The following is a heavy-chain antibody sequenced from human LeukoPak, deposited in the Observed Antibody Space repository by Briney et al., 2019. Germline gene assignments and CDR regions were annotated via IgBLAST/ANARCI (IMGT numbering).Heavy chain of an antibody. CDR2: IYYSGST. Sequence: SETLSLTCTVSGGSISSSSYYWGWLRQPPGKGLEWIGSIYYSGSTYYNPSLKSRVTISVDTSKDQFSLKLSSVTAADTAVYYCARQYYYGSGSQIDYWGQGTLVTVSS. J-gene: IGHJ4*02. CDR1: GGSISSSSYY. D-gene: IGHD3-10*01. V-gene: IGHV4-39*01. CDR3: ARQYYYGSGSQIDY.